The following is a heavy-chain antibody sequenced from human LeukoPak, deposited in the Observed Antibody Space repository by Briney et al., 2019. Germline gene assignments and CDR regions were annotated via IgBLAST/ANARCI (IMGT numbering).Heavy chain of an antibody. CDR3: ARGDIAAGGAPFDY. Sequence: PSETLSLTCAVYGESFSGYYWSWIRQPPGRGLEWIGEINHSGSTSYSASLKSRVTISVDTSKNQSSLKLNSVTAADTAVYYCARGDIAAGGAPFDYWGQGTLVTVSS. CDR1: GESFSGYY. J-gene: IGHJ4*02. D-gene: IGHD6-13*01. V-gene: IGHV4-34*01. CDR2: INHSGST.